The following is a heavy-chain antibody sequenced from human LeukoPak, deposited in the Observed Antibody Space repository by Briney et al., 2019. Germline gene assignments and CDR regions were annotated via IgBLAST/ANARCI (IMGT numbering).Heavy chain of an antibody. CDR1: GFTVSSSY. CDR3: ARAEPNSPYDH. Sequence: GGSLRLSCAASGFTVSSSYMSWVRQAPGKGLEWVSSIDTTSNYIYYADSVKGRFTISRDNARNSLYLQMNSLTADDTAVYYCARAEPNSPYDHWGQGTLVTVSS. J-gene: IGHJ4*02. D-gene: IGHD4-23*01. CDR2: IDTTSNYI. V-gene: IGHV3-21*01.